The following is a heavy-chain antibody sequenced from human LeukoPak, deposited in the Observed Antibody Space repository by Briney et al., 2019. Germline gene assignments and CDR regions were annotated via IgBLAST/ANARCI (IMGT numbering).Heavy chain of an antibody. Sequence: GGSLRLSCAASGFTFSSYWMSWVRQAPGKGLEWVANTKEDGSDKYYLDSVKGRFTISRDNAKNSLYLQMNSLRAEDTAVYYCARPAIAGDFDSWGQGTLVTVSS. V-gene: IGHV3-7*04. D-gene: IGHD6-13*01. J-gene: IGHJ4*02. CDR3: ARPAIAGDFDS. CDR2: TKEDGSDK. CDR1: GFTFSSYW.